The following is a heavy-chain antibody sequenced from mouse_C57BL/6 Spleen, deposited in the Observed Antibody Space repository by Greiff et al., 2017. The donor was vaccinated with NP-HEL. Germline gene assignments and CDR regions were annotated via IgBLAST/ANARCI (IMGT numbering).Heavy chain of an antibody. CDR1: GFTFSSYA. CDR2: LSDGGSYT. Sequence: EVMLVESGGGLVKPGGSLKLSCAASGFTFSSYAMSWVRQTPEKRLEWVATLSDGGSYTYYPDNVKGRFTISRDNAKNNLYLQMSHLKSEDTAMYYCARGPLYDYDRDAWFAYWGQGTLVTVSA. V-gene: IGHV5-4*03. CDR3: ARGPLYDYDRDAWFAY. J-gene: IGHJ3*01. D-gene: IGHD2-4*01.